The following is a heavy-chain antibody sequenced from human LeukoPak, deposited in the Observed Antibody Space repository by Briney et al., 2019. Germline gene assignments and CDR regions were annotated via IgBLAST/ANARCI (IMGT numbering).Heavy chain of an antibody. V-gene: IGHV3-11*01. D-gene: IGHD2-15*01. CDR3: ARGVSGSYCSGGTCSTEDAFDI. J-gene: IGHJ3*02. CDR1: EFTFSDYY. CDR2: ISRRGSTI. Sequence: PGRCLRPSRAASEFTFSDYYTSWIRQPPGKWLEWVLYISRRGSTIYYAYSVKGRFTISRDDAKNSLSLQMDSLRAEDAAVYYCARGVSGSYCSGGTCSTEDAFDIWGQGTMVTVSS.